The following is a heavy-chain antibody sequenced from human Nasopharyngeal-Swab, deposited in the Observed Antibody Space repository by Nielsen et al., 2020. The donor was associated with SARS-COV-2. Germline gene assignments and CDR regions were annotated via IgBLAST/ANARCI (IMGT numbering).Heavy chain of an antibody. Sequence: GGSLRPSCAASGFTFSNYWMSWVRQAPGKGLEWVANIKQDGSGEYYLDSVKGRFTISRDNTNNSLYLQMHSLRVEDTAVYYCVRDAEMATIINGPAEFDYWGQGSLVTVSS. CDR3: VRDAEMATIINGPAEFDY. V-gene: IGHV3-7*01. CDR2: IKQDGSGE. CDR1: GFTFSNYW. D-gene: IGHD5-24*01. J-gene: IGHJ4*02.